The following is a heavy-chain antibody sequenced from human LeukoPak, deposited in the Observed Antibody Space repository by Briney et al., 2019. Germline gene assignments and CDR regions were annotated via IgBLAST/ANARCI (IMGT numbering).Heavy chain of an antibody. D-gene: IGHD6-13*01. V-gene: IGHV5-51*01. CDR3: ARGGLSSWYVFDY. CDR2: IYPGDSDT. J-gene: IGHJ4*02. CDR1: GYTFTSNW. Sequence: GESLKISCKGSGYTFTSNWIGWVRQMPGKGLEWMGIIYPGDSDTRYSPSFQGQVTLSADKSISTAYLQWSSLKASDTAMYYCARGGLSSWYVFDYWGQGTLVTVSS.